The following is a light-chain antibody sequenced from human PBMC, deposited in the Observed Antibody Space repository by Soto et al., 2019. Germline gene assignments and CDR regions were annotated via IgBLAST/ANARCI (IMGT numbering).Light chain of an antibody. V-gene: IGLV2-11*01. Sequence: QSALTQPRSVSGSPGQSVAISCTGSSSDVGGYNYVSWYQQHPGKAPKVMIYDVSKRPSGVPDRFSGSKSGDMASLTITGLQAEDEADYYCCSYAGGPYVFGTGTKVTVL. CDR3: CSYAGGPYV. J-gene: IGLJ1*01. CDR2: DVS. CDR1: SSDVGGYNY.